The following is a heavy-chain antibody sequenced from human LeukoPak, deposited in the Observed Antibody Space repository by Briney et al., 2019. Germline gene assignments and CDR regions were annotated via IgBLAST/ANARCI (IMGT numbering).Heavy chain of an antibody. V-gene: IGHV1-69*05. D-gene: IGHD6-13*01. J-gene: IGHJ4*02. CDR1: GGTFSSYA. CDR3: AREGQLVRGFDY. Sequence: GASVKVSCKASGGTFSSYAISWVQQAPGQGLEWMGGIIPIFGTANYAQKFQGRVTITTDESTSTAYMELSSLRSEDTAVYYCAREGQLVRGFDYWGQGTLVTVSS. CDR2: IIPIFGTA.